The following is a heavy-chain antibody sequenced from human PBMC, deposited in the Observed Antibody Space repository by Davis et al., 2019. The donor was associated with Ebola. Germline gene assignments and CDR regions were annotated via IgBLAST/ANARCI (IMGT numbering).Heavy chain of an antibody. Sequence: ASVNVSCKASGYTFTRYGISWLRQAPGQGLEWMGWISAYNGNTNYAQKLQGRVTMTTDTSTSTAYMELRSLRSDDTAVYYCARLKLHYGMDVWGQGTTVTVSS. V-gene: IGHV1-18*01. CDR1: GYTFTRYG. CDR3: ARLKLHYGMDV. CDR2: ISAYNGNT. J-gene: IGHJ6*02. D-gene: IGHD3-16*01.